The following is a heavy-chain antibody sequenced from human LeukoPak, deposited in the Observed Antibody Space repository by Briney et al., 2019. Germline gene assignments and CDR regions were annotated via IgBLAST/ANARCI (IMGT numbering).Heavy chain of an antibody. V-gene: IGHV3-23*01. Sequence: GGSLRLSCAASGFTFSNCAMSWVRQAPGKGLEWVSAITGSGVSTYYADFVQGRFTISRDNSKNTLYLQMNSLRAEDTAVYYCAKGMVVAGSGAFDYWGQGTLVTVSS. CDR3: AKGMVVAGSGAFDY. CDR2: ITGSGVST. J-gene: IGHJ4*02. D-gene: IGHD2-15*01. CDR1: GFTFSNCA.